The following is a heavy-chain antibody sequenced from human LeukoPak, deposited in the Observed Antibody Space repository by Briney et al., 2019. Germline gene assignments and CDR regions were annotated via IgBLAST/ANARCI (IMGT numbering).Heavy chain of an antibody. CDR3: ARESYDSSGYYIFDY. V-gene: IGHV3-21*01. D-gene: IGHD3-22*01. J-gene: IGHJ4*02. CDR2: ISSSSSYI. CDR1: GFTFSSYS. Sequence: GGSLRLSCAASGFTFSSYSMNWVRQAPGKGLEWVSSISSSSSYIYYADSVKGRFTISRDNSKNTLYLQMNSLRAEDTAVYYCARESYDSSGYYIFDYWGQGTLVTVSS.